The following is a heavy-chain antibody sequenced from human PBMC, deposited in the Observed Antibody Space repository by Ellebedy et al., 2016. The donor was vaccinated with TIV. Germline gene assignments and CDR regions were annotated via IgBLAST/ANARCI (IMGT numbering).Heavy chain of an antibody. V-gene: IGHV3-33*03. CDR3: ATDGSYGDYLSPTHAFVM. Sequence: GGSLRLSCAASGFTFNSYGMHWVRQAPGKGLEWVAVLWSDGSEKYYADSVKGRFTITRDNAKNSLYLQMSSLRAEDSAVYYCATDGSYGDYLSPTHAFVMWGQGTVVTVSA. D-gene: IGHD4-17*01. CDR2: LWSDGSEK. CDR1: GFTFNSYG. J-gene: IGHJ3*02.